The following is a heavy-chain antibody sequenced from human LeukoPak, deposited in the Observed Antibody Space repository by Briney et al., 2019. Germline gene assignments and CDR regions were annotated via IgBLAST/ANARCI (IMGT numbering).Heavy chain of an antibody. D-gene: IGHD1-26*01. Sequence: PGRSLRLSCAASGFTFDDYAMHWVRQAPGKGLEWVSGISWNSGSIGYADSVKGRFTISRDNSKNTLYLQMNSLRAEDTAVYYCAKVVGATDYWGQGTLVTVSS. V-gene: IGHV3-9*01. CDR1: GFTFDDYA. J-gene: IGHJ4*02. CDR3: AKVVGATDY. CDR2: ISWNSGSI.